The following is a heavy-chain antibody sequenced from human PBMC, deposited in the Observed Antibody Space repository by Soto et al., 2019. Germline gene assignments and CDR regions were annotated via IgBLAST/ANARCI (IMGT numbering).Heavy chain of an antibody. V-gene: IGHV3-30-3*01. CDR1: GFTFSSYA. D-gene: IGHD3-16*02. CDR3: ARDHMITFGGVIAPYYYYYGMDV. Sequence: QVQLVESGGGVVQPGRSLRLSCAASGFTFSSYAMHWVRQAPGKGLEWVAFISYDGSNKYYADSVKGRFTISRDNSKNTLYLQMNSLRAEDTAVYYCARDHMITFGGVIAPYYYYYGMDVWGQGTTVTVSS. CDR2: ISYDGSNK. J-gene: IGHJ6*02.